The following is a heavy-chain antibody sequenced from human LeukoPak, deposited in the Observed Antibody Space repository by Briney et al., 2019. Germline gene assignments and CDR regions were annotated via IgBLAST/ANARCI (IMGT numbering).Heavy chain of an antibody. J-gene: IGHJ4*02. D-gene: IGHD2/OR15-2a*01. CDR2: IYYSGST. Sequence: TSETLSLTCTVSGGSISSSSYYWGWIRQPPGKGLEWIGSIYYSGSTYYNPSLKSRVTISVDTSKNQFSLKLSSVTAADTAVYYCAREIVIYEQDYWGQGTLVTVSS. CDR3: AREIVIYEQDY. CDR1: GGSISSSSYY. V-gene: IGHV4-39*07.